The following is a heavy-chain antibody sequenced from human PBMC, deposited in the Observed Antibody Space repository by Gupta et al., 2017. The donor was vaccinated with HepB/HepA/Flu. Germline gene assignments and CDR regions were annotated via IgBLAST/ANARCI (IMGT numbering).Heavy chain of an antibody. CDR2: IWYDGSKK. J-gene: IGHJ6*02. V-gene: IGHV3-33*01. CDR1: GFPFVSYG. CDR3: ARDHGDYPYYGMDV. Sequence: QVQLVESGGGVVKPGRSLRLSCAASGFPFVSYGMHWVRQAPGKGLEWVAVIWYDGSKKYYADSVKGRFTISRDNSKNTLYLQMNSLRAEDTAVYYCARDHGDYPYYGMDVWGQGTTVTVSS. D-gene: IGHD4-17*01.